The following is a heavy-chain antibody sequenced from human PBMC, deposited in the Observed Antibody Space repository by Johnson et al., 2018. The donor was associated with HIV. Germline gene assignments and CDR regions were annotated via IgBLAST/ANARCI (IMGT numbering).Heavy chain of an antibody. V-gene: IGHV3-30*03. J-gene: IGHJ3*02. Sequence: QVLLVESGGGVVQPGRSLRLSCAASGFTFSSYGMHWVRQAPGKGLEWVAVISYDGSNKYYADSVKGRFTISRDNSKNTLYLQMNSLRAEDTAVYYCARNLRQLDPDAFDIWGQGTVVTVSS. CDR3: ARNLRQLDPDAFDI. D-gene: IGHD6-13*01. CDR1: GFTFSSYG. CDR2: ISYDGSNK.